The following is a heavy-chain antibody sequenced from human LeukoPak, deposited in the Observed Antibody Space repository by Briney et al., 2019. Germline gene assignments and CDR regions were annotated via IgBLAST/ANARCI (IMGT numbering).Heavy chain of an antibody. CDR2: ISYDGSNK. V-gene: IGHV3-30*04. CDR3: ARDSSMLRGPLVIYYFDF. D-gene: IGHD3-10*01. J-gene: IGHJ4*02. Sequence: GGSLRLSCAASGFTFSSYAMHWVRRAPGKGLEWVAVISYDGSNKYYADSVKGRFTISRDNSKNTLYLQMNSLRAEDTAVYYCARDSSMLRGPLVIYYFDFWGQGTLVTVSS. CDR1: GFTFSSYA.